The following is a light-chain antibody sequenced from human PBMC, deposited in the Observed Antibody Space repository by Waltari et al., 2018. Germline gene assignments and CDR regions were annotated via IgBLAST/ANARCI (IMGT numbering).Light chain of an antibody. CDR1: HSVSSRY. CDR3: QQYGSTPWT. J-gene: IGKJ1*01. V-gene: IGKV3-20*01. CDR2: GAM. Sequence: ENVLTQSPSTLSLSPGERVTLSCRASHSVSSRYLAWYQQKHGQAPRLLIYGAMNRATGIPDRFSGSGLATDFTFTISILEPEDSAVYYCQQYGSTPWTFGQGTKVEIK.